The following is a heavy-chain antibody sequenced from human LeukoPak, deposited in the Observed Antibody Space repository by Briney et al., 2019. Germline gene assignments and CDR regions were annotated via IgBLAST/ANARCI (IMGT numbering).Heavy chain of an antibody. Sequence: SETLSLTCAVYGGSFSGYYWSWIRQPPGKGLEWIGYIYYSGSTNYSPSLKSRVTISVDTSKNQFSLKLSSVTAADTAVYYCARDERGYSGYGYYYYGMDVWGQGTTVTVSS. V-gene: IGHV4-59*01. D-gene: IGHD5-12*01. CDR1: GGSFSGYY. J-gene: IGHJ6*02. CDR2: IYYSGST. CDR3: ARDERGYSGYGYYYYGMDV.